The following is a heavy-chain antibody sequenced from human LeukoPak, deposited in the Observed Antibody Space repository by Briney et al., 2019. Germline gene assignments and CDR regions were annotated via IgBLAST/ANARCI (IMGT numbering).Heavy chain of an antibody. Sequence: PGRSLRLSCTASGFTFGDYAMSWFRQAPGKGLEWVGFIRSKAYGGTTEYAASVKGRFTISRDDSKSIAYLQMNSLKTEDTAVYYCTRGLRYFDWLARGYYFDYWGQGTLVTDSS. CDR1: GFTFGDYA. J-gene: IGHJ4*02. CDR2: IRSKAYGGTT. D-gene: IGHD3-9*01. CDR3: TRGLRYFDWLARGYYFDY. V-gene: IGHV3-49*03.